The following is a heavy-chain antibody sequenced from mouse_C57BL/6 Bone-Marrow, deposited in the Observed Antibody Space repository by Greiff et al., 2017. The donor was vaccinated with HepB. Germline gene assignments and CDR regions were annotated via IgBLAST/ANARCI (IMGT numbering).Heavy chain of an antibody. J-gene: IGHJ3*01. CDR2: IDPENGDT. Sequence: EVQRVESGAELVRPGASVKLSCTASGFNIKDDYMHWVKQRPEQGLEWIGWIDPENGDTEYASKFQGKATITADTSSNTAYLQLSSLTSEDTAVYYCTTAGPFAYWGQGTLVTVSA. CDR1: GFNIKDDY. CDR3: TTAGPFAY. V-gene: IGHV14-4*01.